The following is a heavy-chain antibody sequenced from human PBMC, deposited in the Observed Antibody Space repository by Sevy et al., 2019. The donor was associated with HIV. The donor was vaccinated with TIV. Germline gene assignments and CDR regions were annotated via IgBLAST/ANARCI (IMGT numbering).Heavy chain of an antibody. CDR3: ARTGDYVVFDY. Sequence: SETLSLTCAVYGGSFSGYYWSWIRQPPGKGLEWIGEINHSGSTNYNPSLKSRVTISVDTSKNQFSLKLSSVTAADTAVYYCARTGDYVVFDYWGLGTLVTVSS. CDR1: GGSFSGYY. V-gene: IGHV4-34*01. CDR2: INHSGST. J-gene: IGHJ4*02. D-gene: IGHD4-17*01.